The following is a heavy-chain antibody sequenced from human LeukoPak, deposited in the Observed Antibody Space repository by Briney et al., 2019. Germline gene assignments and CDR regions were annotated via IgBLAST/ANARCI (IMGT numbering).Heavy chain of an antibody. Sequence: GGSLRLSCAASGFTFDDYAMRWVRQAPGKGLEWVSLIYSGGTTYYADSVKGRFTISRDNSKNTLYLQMNSLRAEDTAVYYCARRGDGGRSFDYWGQGTLVTVSS. D-gene: IGHD4-23*01. V-gene: IGHV3-53*01. CDR2: IYSGGTT. CDR1: GFTFDDYA. J-gene: IGHJ4*02. CDR3: ARRGDGGRSFDY.